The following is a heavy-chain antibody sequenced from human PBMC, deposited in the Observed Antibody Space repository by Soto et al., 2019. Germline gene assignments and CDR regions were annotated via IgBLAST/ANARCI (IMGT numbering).Heavy chain of an antibody. Sequence: EVQLVESGGGLVKPGGSLRLSCAASGFTFSSYSMNWVRQAPGKGLEWVSSISSSSSYIYYADSVKGRFTISRDNAKNSLYLQMNSLRAEDTAVYYCGWGLDKWEGAFDIWGQGTMVTVSS. D-gene: IGHD1-26*01. J-gene: IGHJ3*02. V-gene: IGHV3-21*01. CDR2: ISSSSSYI. CDR1: GFTFSSYS. CDR3: GWGLDKWEGAFDI.